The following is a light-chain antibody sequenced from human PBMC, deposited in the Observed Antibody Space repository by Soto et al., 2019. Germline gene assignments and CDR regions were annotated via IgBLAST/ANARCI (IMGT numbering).Light chain of an antibody. CDR1: SSDVGGYNY. J-gene: IGLJ7*01. Sequence: VLTQPASVSGSPGQSITISCTGTSSDVGGYNYVSWYQQYPGKAPKLMIYDVSNRPSGVSTRFSGSKSGNTASLTISGLQAEDEADYYCSSYTSSSVVVFGGGTQLTVL. CDR2: DVS. V-gene: IGLV2-14*01. CDR3: SSYTSSSVVV.